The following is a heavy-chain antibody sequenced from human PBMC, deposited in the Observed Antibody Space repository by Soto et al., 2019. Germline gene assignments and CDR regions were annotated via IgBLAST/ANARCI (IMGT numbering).Heavy chain of an antibody. CDR1: GFTFSSYG. Sequence: HPGGSLRLSCAASGFTFSSYGMHWVRQAPGKWLEWVAVIWYDGSNKYYADSVKGRFTISRDNSKNTLYLQMNSLRAEDTAVYYCARESIVVPAAILYGMDVWGQGXTVTVYS. D-gene: IGHD2-2*02. V-gene: IGHV3-33*01. J-gene: IGHJ6*02. CDR3: ARESIVVPAAILYGMDV. CDR2: IWYDGSNK.